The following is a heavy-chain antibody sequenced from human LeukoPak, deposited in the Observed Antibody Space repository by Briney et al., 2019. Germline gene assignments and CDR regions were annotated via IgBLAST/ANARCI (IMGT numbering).Heavy chain of an antibody. Sequence: SETLSLTCTVSGGSISSSSYYWGWIRQPPGKGLEWIGSIYYSGSTYYNPSLKSRVTISVDTSKNQFSLKLSSVTAADTAVYYCARDHHEYFQHWGQGTLVTVSS. CDR2: IYYSGST. D-gene: IGHD1-14*01. V-gene: IGHV4-39*07. CDR3: ARDHHEYFQH. CDR1: GGSISSSSYY. J-gene: IGHJ1*01.